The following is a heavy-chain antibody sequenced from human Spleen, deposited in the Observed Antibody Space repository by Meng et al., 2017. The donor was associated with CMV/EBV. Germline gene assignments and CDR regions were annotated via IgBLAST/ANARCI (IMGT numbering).Heavy chain of an antibody. CDR3: AKEDGLIVPFDY. J-gene: IGHJ4*02. V-gene: IGHV3-23*01. D-gene: IGHD2/OR15-2a*01. CDR1: GFTFSSYG. CDR2: ISGSGGST. Sequence: GESLKISCAASGFTFSSYGMHWVRQAPGKGLEWVSAISGSGGSTYYADSVKGRFTISRDNSKNTLYLQMNSLRAEDTAVYYCAKEDGLIVPFDYWGQGTLVTVSS.